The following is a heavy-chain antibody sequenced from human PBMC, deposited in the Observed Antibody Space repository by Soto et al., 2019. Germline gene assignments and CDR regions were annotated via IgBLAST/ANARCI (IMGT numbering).Heavy chain of an antibody. D-gene: IGHD2-15*01. CDR2: IIPIPGTA. CDR1: GGTFGSYA. J-gene: IGHJ4*02. CDR3: ARDKGYCSDTSCPDFDY. Sequence: SVKVSCKASGGTFGSYAISWVRQAPGQGLEWMGGIIPIPGTANYAQKFQGRVTIAADESTSTAYMELNSLRYEDTAVYYCARDKGYCSDTSCPDFDYWGQGTLVTVSS. V-gene: IGHV1-69*13.